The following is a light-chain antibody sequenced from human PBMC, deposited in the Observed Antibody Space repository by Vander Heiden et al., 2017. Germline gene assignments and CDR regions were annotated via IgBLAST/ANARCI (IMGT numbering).Light chain of an antibody. CDR2: AAS. J-gene: IGKJ3*01. CDR1: QSISSY. Sequence: DIQMTQSPSSLSASVGDRVTITCRASQSISSYLNWYQQKPGKAPKLLIYAASSLQSGVPSRFSGSGSGTDFTLTISRLQPEDFATYYCQQSDSTPFTFGRGTKVXIK. V-gene: IGKV1-39*01. CDR3: QQSDSTPFT.